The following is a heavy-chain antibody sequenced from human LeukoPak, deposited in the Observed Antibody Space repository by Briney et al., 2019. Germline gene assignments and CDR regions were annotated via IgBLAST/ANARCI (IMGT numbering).Heavy chain of an antibody. J-gene: IGHJ5*02. V-gene: IGHV4-39*07. CDR1: GGSIFSSNSY. CDR2: IYYSGNT. D-gene: IGHD6-19*01. CDR3: ARGQARLAWFDP. Sequence: SETLSLTCTVSGGSIFSSNSYWGWIRQPPGKGLEWIGSIYYSGNTYYNASLKSRVTISVDTSKNQFSLRLTSVIAADTAVYYCARGQARLAWFDPWGQGTLVTVSS.